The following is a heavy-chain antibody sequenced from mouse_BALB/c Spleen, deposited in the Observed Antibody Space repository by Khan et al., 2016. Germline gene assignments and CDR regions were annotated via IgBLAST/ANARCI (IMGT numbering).Heavy chain of an antibody. D-gene: IGHD2-1*01. CDR3: ARDGNYGGYAMDF. CDR1: CFNIKDTY. J-gene: IGHJ4*01. Sequence: VQLHPSFSSLFPPFSSFKLSCTASCFNIKDTYIHWIKQRPEQGLEWIGRIDPANGNTKYDPKFQGKATITADTSSNTAYLQLNSLTSEDTAVYYCARDGNYGGYAMDFWGQGTSVTVSS. CDR2: IDPANGNT. V-gene: IGHV14-3*02.